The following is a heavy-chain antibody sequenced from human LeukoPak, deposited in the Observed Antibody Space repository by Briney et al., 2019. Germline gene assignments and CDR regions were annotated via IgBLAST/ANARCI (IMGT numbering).Heavy chain of an antibody. CDR2: IYYSGST. J-gene: IGHJ4*02. V-gene: IGHV4-30-4*01. Sequence: SETLSLTCTLSGGSISSGDYYWSWIRQPRGKGLEWIGYIYYSGSTYYNPSLKSRVTISVDTSKNQFSLKLSSVTAADTAVYYCARVGQWLGYPYFDYWGQGTLVTVSS. CDR3: ARVGQWLGYPYFDY. D-gene: IGHD6-19*01. CDR1: GGSISSGDYY.